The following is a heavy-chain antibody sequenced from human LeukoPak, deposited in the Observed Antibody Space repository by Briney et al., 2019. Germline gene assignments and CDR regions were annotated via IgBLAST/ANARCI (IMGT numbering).Heavy chain of an antibody. CDR1: GGSISGYY. V-gene: IGHV4-59*01. J-gene: IGHJ6*03. CDR2: IYYSGST. CDR3: AKYAMTAVGRGGYYYYMDV. Sequence: SETLSLTCTVSGGSISGYYWSWIRQPPGKGLDYIGHIYYSGSTDYNPSLKRRVTMSVNSSKNQFSLTLRSMTAADTAVYYCAKYAMTAVGRGGYYYYMDVWGKGTTVTVSS. D-gene: IGHD4-11*01.